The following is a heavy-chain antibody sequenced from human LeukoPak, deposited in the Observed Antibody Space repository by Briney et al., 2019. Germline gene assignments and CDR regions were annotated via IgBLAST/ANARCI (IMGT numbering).Heavy chain of an antibody. V-gene: IGHV1-18*04. J-gene: IGHJ4*02. CDR2: ISAYNGDT. Sequence: GASVKVSCEASGYTFSSYGFNWVRQAPGQGLEWVGWISAYNGDTNYAQKFQGRVTMTTDTSTSTAYMELRSLRSDDTAVYYCARDMVRGVDCWGQGTLVTVPS. D-gene: IGHD3-10*01. CDR1: GYTFSSYG. CDR3: ARDMVRGVDC.